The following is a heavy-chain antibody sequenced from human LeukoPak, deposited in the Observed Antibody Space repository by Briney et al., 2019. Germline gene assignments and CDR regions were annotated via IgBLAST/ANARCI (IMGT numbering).Heavy chain of an antibody. D-gene: IGHD2-21*02. J-gene: IGHJ4*02. V-gene: IGHV3-48*03. Sequence: GGSLRLSCAASGFTFSSYEMNWVRQAPGKGLEWVSYISSSGSTIHYADSVKGRFTISRDNAKNSLYLQMNSLRAEDTAVYYCASVGYCGGDCYSAHFDYWGQGTLVTVSS. CDR2: ISSSGSTI. CDR3: ASVGYCGGDCYSAHFDY. CDR1: GFTFSSYE.